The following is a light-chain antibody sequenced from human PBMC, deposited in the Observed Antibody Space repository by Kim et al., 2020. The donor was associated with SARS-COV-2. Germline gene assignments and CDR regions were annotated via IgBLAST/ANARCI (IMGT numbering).Light chain of an antibody. CDR1: SSNIGNNA. Sequence: QSVLTQPPSASEAPRQRVTISCSGSSSNIGNNAVHWYQQLPGEAPKLLIYYDDLLPSGVSDRFSGSKSGTSASLAISGLQSEDEAYYYCASWDDSLKGYVFGTGTKVTVL. CDR2: YDD. CDR3: ASWDDSLKGYV. J-gene: IGLJ1*01. V-gene: IGLV1-36*01.